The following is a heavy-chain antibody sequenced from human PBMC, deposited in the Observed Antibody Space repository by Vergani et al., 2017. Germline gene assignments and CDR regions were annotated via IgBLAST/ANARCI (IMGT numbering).Heavy chain of an antibody. J-gene: IGHJ5*02. CDR1: GFTFSSYG. Sequence: QVQLVESGGGVVQPGRSLRLSCAASGFTFSSYGMHWVRKGPGKGLEWVAVIWYDGSNKYYADSVKGRFTISREHSKTTRYLQMNSLRAEDTAVYYCAKAGGSSGWYWFDPWGQGTLVTVSS. CDR2: IWYDGSNK. CDR3: AKAGGSSGWYWFDP. V-gene: IGHV3-33*06. D-gene: IGHD6-19*01.